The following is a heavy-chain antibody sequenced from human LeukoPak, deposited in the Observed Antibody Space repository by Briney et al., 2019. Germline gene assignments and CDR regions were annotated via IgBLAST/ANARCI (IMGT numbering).Heavy chain of an antibody. J-gene: IGHJ4*02. D-gene: IGHD4-17*01. CDR2: ISGSGGST. Sequence: VSAISGSGGSTYYADSVKGRFTISRDNSKNTLYLQMNSLRAEDTAVYYCADRHYGDYHSDYWGQGTLVTVSS. CDR3: ADRHYGDYHSDY. V-gene: IGHV3-23*01.